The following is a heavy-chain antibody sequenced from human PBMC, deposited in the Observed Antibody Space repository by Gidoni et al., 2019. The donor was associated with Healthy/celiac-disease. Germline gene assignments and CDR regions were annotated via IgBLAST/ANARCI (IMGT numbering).Heavy chain of an antibody. J-gene: IGHJ4*02. CDR1: GFTFSSYS. CDR2: ISSSSSYI. CDR3: ARDPLGQWLMIDY. Sequence: EVQLVESGGGLVKPGGSLRLSCAASGFTFSSYSMNWVRQAPGKGLEWVSSISSSSSYIYYADSVKGRFTISRDNAKNSLYLQMNSLRAEDTAVYYCARDPLGQWLMIDYWGQGTLVTVSS. D-gene: IGHD6-19*01. V-gene: IGHV3-21*01.